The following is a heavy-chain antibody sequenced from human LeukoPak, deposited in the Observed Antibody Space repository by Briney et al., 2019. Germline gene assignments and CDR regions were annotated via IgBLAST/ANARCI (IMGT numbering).Heavy chain of an antibody. J-gene: IGHJ4*02. V-gene: IGHV4-31*03. D-gene: IGHD1-14*01. CDR3: ARGSPAAGFY. CDR2: IYYSGST. CDR1: GGSISSGGYY. Sequence: SETLSLTCTVSGGSISSGGYYWSWIRQHPGKGLEWIGYIYYSGSTYYNPSLKSRVTISVDTSKNQFSLKLSSVTAADTAVYYCARGSPAAGFYWGQGTLVTVSS.